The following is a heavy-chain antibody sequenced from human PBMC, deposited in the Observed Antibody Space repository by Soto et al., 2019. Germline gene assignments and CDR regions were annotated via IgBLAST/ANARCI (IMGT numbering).Heavy chain of an antibody. V-gene: IGHV6-1*01. CDR2: TYYRSKWYN. J-gene: IGHJ6*02. D-gene: IGHD3-10*01. Sequence: SQTLSLTCAVSGDSVSTNSAAWNWIRQSPSRGLEWLGRTYYRSKWYNDYAVSVKSRININADTSKNQISLQLNSVTPEDTAVYYCARAGPDYYYYGLDVWGQGTTVTV. CDR1: GDSVSTNSAA. CDR3: ARAGPDYYYYGLDV.